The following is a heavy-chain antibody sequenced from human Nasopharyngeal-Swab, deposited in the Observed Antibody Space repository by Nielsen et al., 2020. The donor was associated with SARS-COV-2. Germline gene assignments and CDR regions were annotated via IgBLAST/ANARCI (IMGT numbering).Heavy chain of an antibody. J-gene: IGHJ6*02. D-gene: IGHD3-9*01. V-gene: IGHV3-30*18. Sequence: GESLKIFCAGSGFSFNNYGIHWVRQAPGKGLEWVAVISYEGSKKYYVDSVEGRFTISKDNSKNMVYLQMNSLRTEDTAVYYCAKKWSPFILTWGMDVWGQGTTVTVSS. CDR1: GFSFNNYG. CDR3: AKKWSPFILTWGMDV. CDR2: ISYEGSKK.